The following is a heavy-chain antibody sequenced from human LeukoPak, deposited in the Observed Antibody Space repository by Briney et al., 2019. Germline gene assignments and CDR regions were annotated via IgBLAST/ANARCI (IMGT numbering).Heavy chain of an antibody. D-gene: IGHD3-16*02. V-gene: IGHV1-69*13. Sequence: SVKVSCKASGGTFSSYAISWVRQAPGQGLEWMGGIIPIFGTANYAQKFQGRVTITADESTSTAYMELSSLRSEDTAVYYCASQYDYAWGSYRFDYWGQGTLVTVSS. CDR1: GGTFSSYA. CDR3: ASQYDYAWGSYRFDY. J-gene: IGHJ4*02. CDR2: IIPIFGTA.